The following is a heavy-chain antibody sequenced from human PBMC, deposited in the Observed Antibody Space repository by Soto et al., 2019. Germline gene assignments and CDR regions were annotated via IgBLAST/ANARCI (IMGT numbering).Heavy chain of an antibody. Sequence: GGSLRLSCAASGFTFSSYGMHWVRQAPGKGLEWVAVISYDGSNKYYAGSVKGRFTISRDNSKNTLYLQMNSLRAEDTAVYYCAKDWRSDPGPDYWGQGTLVTVSS. CDR3: AKDWRSDPGPDY. CDR1: GFTFSSYG. V-gene: IGHV3-30*18. CDR2: ISYDGSNK. J-gene: IGHJ4*02.